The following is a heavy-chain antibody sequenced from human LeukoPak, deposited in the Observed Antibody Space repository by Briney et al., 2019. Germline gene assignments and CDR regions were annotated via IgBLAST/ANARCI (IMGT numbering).Heavy chain of an antibody. V-gene: IGHV3-74*01. D-gene: IGHD5-12*01. J-gene: IGHJ6*03. CDR1: GFTFSSYW. CDR3: ARGSGYDSNYYYYMDV. CDR2: INSDGSST. Sequence: GGSLRLSCAASGFTFSSYWMHWVRQAPGKGLVWVSRINSDGSSTSYADSVKGRFTISRDNAKNTLYLQMNSLRAEDTAVYYCARGSGYDSNYYYYMDVWGKRTTVTVSS.